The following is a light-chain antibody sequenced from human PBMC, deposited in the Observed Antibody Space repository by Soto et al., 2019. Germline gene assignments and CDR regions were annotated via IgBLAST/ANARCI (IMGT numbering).Light chain of an antibody. V-gene: IGKV1-5*01. CDR3: QQYNSPALT. CDR2: DAS. J-gene: IGKJ4*01. Sequence: DIQMTQSPSTLSASVGDRVTITCRASQSISSWLAWYQQKPGKAPKLLIYDASSLESGVPSRFSGSGSGTEFTLTISSLQPDDFATYSCQQYNSPALTFGGGTKVEIK. CDR1: QSISSW.